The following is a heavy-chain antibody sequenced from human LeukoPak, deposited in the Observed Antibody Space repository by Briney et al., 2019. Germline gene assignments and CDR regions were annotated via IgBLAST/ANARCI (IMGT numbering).Heavy chain of an antibody. CDR1: GVSFSSNS. V-gene: IGHV3-48*02. Sequence: SLRLSCAASGVSFSSNSMSWARQSPGKGLEWVSYISGSSDAIYYADSVKGRFTISRDNAKNSLYLQMNSLRDEDTAVYYCARYFGDPQGMDVWGQGTTVTVSS. J-gene: IGHJ6*02. D-gene: IGHD3-10*01. CDR3: ARYFGDPQGMDV. CDR2: ISGSSDAI.